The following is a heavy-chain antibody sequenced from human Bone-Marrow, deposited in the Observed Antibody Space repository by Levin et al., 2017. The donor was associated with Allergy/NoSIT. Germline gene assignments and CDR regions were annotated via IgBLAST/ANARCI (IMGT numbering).Heavy chain of an antibody. V-gene: IGHV3-7*01. CDR1: GFSMSVYW. Sequence: PGGSLRLSCAASGFSMSVYWMTWVRQAPGKGLEWLASIRRDGNEKNYVDSVKGRFTISRENAKNSLYLQMDSLRADDTAVYYCVRDRSDLETLDIWGQGTLVTVSS. D-gene: IGHD1-1*01. CDR3: VRDRSDLETLDI. CDR2: IRRDGNEK. J-gene: IGHJ3*02.